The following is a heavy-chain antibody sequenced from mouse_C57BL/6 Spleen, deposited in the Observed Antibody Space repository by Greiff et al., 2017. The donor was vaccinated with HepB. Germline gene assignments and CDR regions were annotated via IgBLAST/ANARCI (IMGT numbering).Heavy chain of an antibody. J-gene: IGHJ4*01. CDR3: ARNLYAMDY. CDR2: INPSSGYT. CDR1: GYTFTSYT. Sequence: VKLMESGAELARPGASVKMSCKASGYTFTSYTMHWVKQRPGQGLEWIGYINPSSGYTKYNQKFKDKATLTADKSSSTAYMQLSSLTSEDSAVYYCARNLYAMDYWGQGTSVTVSS. V-gene: IGHV1-4*01.